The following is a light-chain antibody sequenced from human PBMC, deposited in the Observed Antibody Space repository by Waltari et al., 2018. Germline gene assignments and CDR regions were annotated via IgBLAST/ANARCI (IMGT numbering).Light chain of an antibody. Sequence: DIQMTQSPSTLSASVGDQVTMTCRASQSVSRWLAWYQQTPGRAPKLLIYKASTLESGVPSRFSGSGSETQFTLTITSLQPDDSATYYCQQYNRYFSFGQGTKVEIK. V-gene: IGKV1-5*03. CDR1: QSVSRW. CDR3: QQYNRYFS. CDR2: KAS. J-gene: IGKJ2*01.